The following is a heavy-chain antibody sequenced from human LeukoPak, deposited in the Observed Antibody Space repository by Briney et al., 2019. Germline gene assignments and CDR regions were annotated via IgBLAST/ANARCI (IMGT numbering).Heavy chain of an antibody. Sequence: SETLSLTCTVSGGSISSSSYYWGWIRQPPGKGLEWIGSIYYSGSTYYNPSLKSRVTISVDTSKNQFSLKLSSVTAADTAVYYCARCPSSWYLCAHFDYWGQGTLVTVSS. CDR2: IYYSGST. CDR3: ARCPSSWYLCAHFDY. V-gene: IGHV4-39*07. CDR1: GGSISSSSYY. D-gene: IGHD6-13*01. J-gene: IGHJ4*02.